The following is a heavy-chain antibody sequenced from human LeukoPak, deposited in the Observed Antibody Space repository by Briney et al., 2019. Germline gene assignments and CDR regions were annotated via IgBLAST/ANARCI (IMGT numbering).Heavy chain of an antibody. J-gene: IGHJ4*02. V-gene: IGHV3-23*01. D-gene: IGHD3-22*01. CDR2: ISGSSGST. CDR1: GFTFSSYG. Sequence: GGSLRLSCAASGFTFSSYGMSWVRQAPGKGLEWVSAISGSSGSTYYADSVKGRFTISRDNAKNSLYLQMNSLRAEDTAVYYCARANYYDSSGYPSLVDYWGQGTLVTVSS. CDR3: ARANYYDSSGYPSLVDY.